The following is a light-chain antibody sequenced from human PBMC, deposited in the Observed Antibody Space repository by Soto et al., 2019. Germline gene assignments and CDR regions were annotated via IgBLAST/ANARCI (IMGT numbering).Light chain of an antibody. CDR2: VKSDGSH. V-gene: IGLV4-69*01. CDR3: QAWRTSAV. Sequence: QLVLTQSPSASASLGASVKLTCTLSSGHSSYAIAWYQQQPEKGPRFLMKVKSDGSHNKGDGIPDRFSGSSSGAERHLTISSLQSEDEGDYYCQAWRTSAVFGGGTQLTVL. CDR1: SGHSSYA. J-gene: IGLJ7*01.